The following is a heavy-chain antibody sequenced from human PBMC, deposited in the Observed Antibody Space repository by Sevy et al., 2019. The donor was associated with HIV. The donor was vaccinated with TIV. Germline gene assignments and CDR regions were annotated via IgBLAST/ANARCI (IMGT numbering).Heavy chain of an antibody. V-gene: IGHV3-23*01. J-gene: IGHJ6*02. CDR2: ISGSGGST. Sequence: GGSLRLSCAASGFIFGTYAMSWVRQAPEKGLEWVSAISGSGGSTYYADSLKGRFTISRDNSKKKLYLQMNSLRAEDTAVYYCAKGDRTFYGMDVWGQGTTVTVSS. CDR3: AKGDRTFYGMDV. CDR1: GFIFGTYA.